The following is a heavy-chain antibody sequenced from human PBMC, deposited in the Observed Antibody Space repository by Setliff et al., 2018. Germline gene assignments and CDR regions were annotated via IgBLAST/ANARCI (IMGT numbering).Heavy chain of an antibody. D-gene: IGHD6-13*01. CDR2: IISSGSHI. Sequence: GGSLRLSCAASGFTFSSYSMNWVRQAPGKGLEWVSSIISSGSHIYYADSVKGRFTSSRDNAKNSLYLQMNNLRAEDTAVYYCARARGSSWLFYYMDVWGKGTTVTVSS. CDR3: ARARGSSWLFYYMDV. J-gene: IGHJ6*03. V-gene: IGHV3-21*01. CDR1: GFTFSSYS.